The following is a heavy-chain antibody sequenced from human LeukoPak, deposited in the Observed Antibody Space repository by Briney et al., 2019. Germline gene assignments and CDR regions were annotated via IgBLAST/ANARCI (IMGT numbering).Heavy chain of an antibody. CDR3: AKDGIVVVTWDY. CDR2: ISGSGGST. CDR1: GFTFSDYA. D-gene: IGHD2-21*02. V-gene: IGHV3-23*01. Sequence: GGTPRLSCAASGFTFSDYAMTWVRQAPGKGLEWVSAISGSGGSTYYADSVKGRFTISRDNSKNTLYLQMNSLRAEDTAVYYCAKDGIVVVTWDYWGQGTLVTVSS. J-gene: IGHJ4*02.